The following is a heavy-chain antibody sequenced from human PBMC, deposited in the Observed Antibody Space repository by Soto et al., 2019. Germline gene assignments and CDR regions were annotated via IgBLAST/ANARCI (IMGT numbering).Heavy chain of an antibody. CDR2: INPNSGGT. CDR3: ARATQYYDILTGYYDY. J-gene: IGHJ4*02. D-gene: IGHD3-9*01. CDR1: GYTFTGYY. V-gene: IGHV1-2*04. Sequence: ASVKVSCKASGYTFTGYYMHWVRQAPGQGLEWMGWINPNSGGTNYAQKFQGWVTMTRDTSISTAYMELSRLRSDDTAVYYCARATQYYDILTGYYDYWGQGTLVTVSS.